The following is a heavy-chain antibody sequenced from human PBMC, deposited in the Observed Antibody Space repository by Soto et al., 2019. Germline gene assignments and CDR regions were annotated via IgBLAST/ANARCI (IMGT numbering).Heavy chain of an antibody. CDR1: GGYVSSYY. CDR2: SGST. Sequence: QVQLQESGPGLGKPSETLSLTCTVSGGYVSSYYWRWIRQPPGKGLEWIGYSGSTNYNPSLKSRVTISVDTSKNQFSLNLSSVTAADTAVYYCARLSAGWLDPWGQGTLVTVAS. D-gene: IGHD6-19*01. J-gene: IGHJ5*02. CDR3: ARLSAGWLDP. V-gene: IGHV4-59*02.